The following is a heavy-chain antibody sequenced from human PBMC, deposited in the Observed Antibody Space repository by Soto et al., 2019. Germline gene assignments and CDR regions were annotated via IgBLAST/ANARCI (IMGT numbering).Heavy chain of an antibody. J-gene: IGHJ1*01. CDR3: AKDGGSGWTEDAEYFQH. CDR1: GFTFSSYA. Sequence: GGSLRLSCAASGFTFSSYAMSWVRQAPGKGREWVSAISDSGGSTYYADSVKGRFTISRDNSKNTLYLQMNSLRAEDTAVYYCAKDGGSGWTEDAEYFQHWGQGTLVTVSS. V-gene: IGHV3-23*01. CDR2: ISDSGGST. D-gene: IGHD6-19*01.